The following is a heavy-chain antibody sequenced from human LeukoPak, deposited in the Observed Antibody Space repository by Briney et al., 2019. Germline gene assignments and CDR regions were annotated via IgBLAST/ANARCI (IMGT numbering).Heavy chain of an antibody. D-gene: IGHD3-22*01. J-gene: IGHJ4*02. CDR1: GGTFSSYA. CDR2: IIPILGIA. CDR3: ARERAQDYYDSSGYIDY. Sequence: ASVKVSCKASGGTFSSYAISWVRQAPGQGLEWMGRIIPILGIANYAQKFQGRVAITADKSTSTAYMELSSLRSEDTAVYYCARERAQDYYDSSGYIDYWGQGTLVTVSS. V-gene: IGHV1-69*04.